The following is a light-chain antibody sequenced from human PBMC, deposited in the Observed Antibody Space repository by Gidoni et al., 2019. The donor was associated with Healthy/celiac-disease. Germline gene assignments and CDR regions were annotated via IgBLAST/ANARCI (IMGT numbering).Light chain of an antibody. V-gene: IGKV3-11*01. J-gene: IGKJ3*01. CDR2: DAS. Sequence: EIVLTQSPATLSLSPGERATLSCRASQSVSSYLAWYQQKPGQARRLLIYDASNRATGIPARCSGSGSGTDFTLTISSLEPEDFAVYYCQQRSNWVFTFGPGTKVDIK. CDR3: QQRSNWVFT. CDR1: QSVSSY.